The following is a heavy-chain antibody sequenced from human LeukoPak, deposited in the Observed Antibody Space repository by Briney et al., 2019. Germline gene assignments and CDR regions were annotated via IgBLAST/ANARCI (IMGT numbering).Heavy chain of an antibody. V-gene: IGHV3-48*01. CDR1: GFTFSSYS. Sequence: GGSLRLSCAASGFTFSSYSMNWVRQAPGKGLEWVSYISSSSSTIYYADSVKGRFIISRDNAKNSLYLQMNSLRAEDTAVYYCASLGCSSTSCYNYWGQGTLVTVSS. CDR2: ISSSSSTI. J-gene: IGHJ4*02. CDR3: ASLGCSSTSCYNY. D-gene: IGHD2-2*02.